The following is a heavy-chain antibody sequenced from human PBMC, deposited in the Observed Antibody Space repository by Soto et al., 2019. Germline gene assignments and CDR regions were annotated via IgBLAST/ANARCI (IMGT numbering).Heavy chain of an antibody. Sequence: PSETLSLTCAVYGGSFNGYYWSWIRQTPGKGLEWIGEINHSGSTNYNPSLKSRVTISVDTSKNLFSLKLSSVAAADTAVYYCTRGYCTSNSCHYYYDYWGQGTPVTVSS. CDR3: TRGYCTSNSCHYYYDY. J-gene: IGHJ4*02. CDR2: INHSGST. CDR1: GGSFNGYY. D-gene: IGHD2-2*01. V-gene: IGHV4-34*01.